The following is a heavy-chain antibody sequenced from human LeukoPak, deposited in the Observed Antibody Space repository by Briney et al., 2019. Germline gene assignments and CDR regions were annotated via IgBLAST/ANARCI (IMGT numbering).Heavy chain of an antibody. Sequence: PGGSLRLSCAASGFTFSSYGMSWVRQAPGKGLEWISYISGSADTAYYADSVKGRFTMSRDNARNSLYLQMNSLGAEDTAVYYCTRVGQSYSTSGQALDHWGQGTLVTVSS. CDR2: ISGSADTA. D-gene: IGHD2-8*01. V-gene: IGHV3-48*04. CDR3: TRVGQSYSTSGQALDH. CDR1: GFTFSSYG. J-gene: IGHJ4*02.